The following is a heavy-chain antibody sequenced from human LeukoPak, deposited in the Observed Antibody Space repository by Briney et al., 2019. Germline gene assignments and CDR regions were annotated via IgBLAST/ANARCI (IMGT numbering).Heavy chain of an antibody. Sequence: GGSLRLSCEASGFSLSSYWMHWVRQTPGMGLEWVSRIKSDGSSTRYTDSVKDRFTVSRDNAKNTLYLQMDSLRAEDMAVYYCARGSRRLGDAFDIWGQGTLVTVS. CDR2: IKSDGSST. V-gene: IGHV3-74*01. CDR1: GFSLSSYW. J-gene: IGHJ3*02. D-gene: IGHD3-9*01. CDR3: ARGSRRLGDAFDI.